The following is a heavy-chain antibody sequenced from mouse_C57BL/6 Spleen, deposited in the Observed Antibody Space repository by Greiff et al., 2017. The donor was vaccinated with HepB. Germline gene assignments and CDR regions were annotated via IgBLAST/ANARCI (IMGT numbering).Heavy chain of an antibody. J-gene: IGHJ1*03. Sequence: VQLQESGPGLVAPSQSLPITCTVSGFSLTSYAISWVRQPPGKGLEWLGVIWTGGGTNYNSALKSRLSISKDNSKSQVFLKMNSLQTDDTARYYCASIYYDYDWYFDVWGTGTTVTVSS. D-gene: IGHD2-4*01. CDR1: GFSLTSYA. V-gene: IGHV2-9-1*01. CDR3: ASIYYDYDWYFDV. CDR2: IWTGGGT.